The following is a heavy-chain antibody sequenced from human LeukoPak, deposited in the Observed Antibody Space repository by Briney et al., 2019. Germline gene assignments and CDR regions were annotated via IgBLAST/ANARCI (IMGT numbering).Heavy chain of an antibody. CDR3: ARERTIVVVPAAIRPGNNWFDP. CDR1: GGSISSYY. D-gene: IGHD2-2*01. V-gene: IGHV4-4*07. Sequence: PSETLSLTCTVSGGSISSYYWTWIRQPAGKGLEWIGRIYTSGSTNCNPSLKSRVTMSVDTSKNQFSLKLSSVTAADTAVYYCARERTIVVVPAAIRPGNNWFDPWGQGTLVTVSS. J-gene: IGHJ5*02. CDR2: IYTSGST.